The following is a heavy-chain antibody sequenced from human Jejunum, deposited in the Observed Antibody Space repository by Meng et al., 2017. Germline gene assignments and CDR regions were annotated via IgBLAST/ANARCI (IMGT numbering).Heavy chain of an antibody. Sequence: QLQLEESGPGLVKPSETLSLPCTVSGGSISSTNYLWGWIRQPPGKGLEWIGTIYYSGSTYYNPSLESRVTISVAPSTNQLSLRLSSVTAADTAVYYCARLERTWYVDLWGRGTLVTVSS. V-gene: IGHV4-39*07. CDR3: ARLERTWYVDL. J-gene: IGHJ2*01. D-gene: IGHD5-24*01. CDR1: GGSISSTNYL. CDR2: IYYSGST.